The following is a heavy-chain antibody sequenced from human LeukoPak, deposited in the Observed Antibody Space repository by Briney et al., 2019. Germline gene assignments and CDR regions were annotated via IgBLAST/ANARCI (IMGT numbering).Heavy chain of an antibody. Sequence: SETLSLTCTVSGGSISSYYWSWIRQPPGKGLEWIGYIYYSGSTNYNPSLKSRVTISVDTSKNQFSLKLSSVTAADTAVYYCARTRTIFGVVTVYWYFDLWGRGTLVTVSS. V-gene: IGHV4-59*01. CDR2: IYYSGST. CDR1: GGSISSYY. D-gene: IGHD3-3*01. CDR3: ARTRTIFGVVTVYWYFDL. J-gene: IGHJ2*01.